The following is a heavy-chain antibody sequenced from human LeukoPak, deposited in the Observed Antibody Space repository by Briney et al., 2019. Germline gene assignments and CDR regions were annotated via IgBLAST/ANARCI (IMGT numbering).Heavy chain of an antibody. D-gene: IGHD1-14*01. CDR3: ARDEGHRFHGFWFDP. Sequence: GESLTLSCAASGFTFSSYSMNCVRHAPGKGQEGVSYISSSHSRLYSQDSVKGRFNISKDNAKNSLYLQMNSLRAEDTAVYYCARDEGHRFHGFWFDPWGQGTLVTVSS. CDR1: GFTFSSYS. CDR2: ISSSHSRL. V-gene: IGHV3-48*01. J-gene: IGHJ5*02.